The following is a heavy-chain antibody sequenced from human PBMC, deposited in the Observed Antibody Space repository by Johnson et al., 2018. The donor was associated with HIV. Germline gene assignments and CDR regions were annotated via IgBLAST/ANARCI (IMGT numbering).Heavy chain of an antibody. Sequence: VQLVESGGGVVQPGRSLRLSCAASGFSFSNYAMSWVRQAPGKGLEWVSAISGSGGSTYYADSVKGRFTISRDKSKNTLYLQMNSLRAEDTAVYYCAKDLPFVGVVTKPSDAFDIWGQGTMVTVSS. CDR1: GFSFSNYA. D-gene: IGHD3-3*01. CDR2: ISGSGGST. CDR3: AKDLPFVGVVTKPSDAFDI. J-gene: IGHJ3*02. V-gene: IGHV3-23*04.